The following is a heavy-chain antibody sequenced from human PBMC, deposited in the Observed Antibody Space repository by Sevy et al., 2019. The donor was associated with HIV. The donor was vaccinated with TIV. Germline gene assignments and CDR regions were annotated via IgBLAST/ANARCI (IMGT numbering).Heavy chain of an antibody. J-gene: IGHJ3*02. D-gene: IGHD2-15*01. Sequence: SETLSLTCTVSGGSISSYYWSWIRQPPGKGLEWIGYIYYSGSTNYNPSLKSQVTISVDTSKNQFSLKLSSVTAADTAVYYCARSRGYCSGGSCYSGLYGYVYAFDIWGQGTMVTVSS. CDR1: GGSISSYY. CDR2: IYYSGST. CDR3: ARSRGYCSGGSCYSGLYGYVYAFDI. V-gene: IGHV4-59*01.